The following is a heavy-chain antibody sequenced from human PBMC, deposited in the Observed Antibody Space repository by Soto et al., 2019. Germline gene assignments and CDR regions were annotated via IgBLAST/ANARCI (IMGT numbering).Heavy chain of an antibody. CDR3: GRGRDGYNYVYVDY. CDR1: GFTFSSYA. Sequence: QVQLVESGGGVVQPGRSLRLSCAASGFTFSSYAMHWVRQAPGKGLEWVAVISYDGSNKYYADSVKGRFTISRDNSKNTLYLQMNSLRAEDTAVYYCGRGRDGYNYVYVDYWGQGTLVTVSS. J-gene: IGHJ4*02. V-gene: IGHV3-30-3*01. D-gene: IGHD5-12*01. CDR2: ISYDGSNK.